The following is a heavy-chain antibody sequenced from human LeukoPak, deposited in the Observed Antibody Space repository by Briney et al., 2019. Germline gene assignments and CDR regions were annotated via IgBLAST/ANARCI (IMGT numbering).Heavy chain of an antibody. J-gene: IGHJ6*03. V-gene: IGHV4-4*07. D-gene: IGHD1-26*01. Sequence: SETLSLTCTVSGGSISSYYWSWIRQPAGKGLGWIGRIYTSGSTNYNPSLKSRVTMSVDTSKNQFSLKLSSVTAADTAVYYCARDLVGATTDYYYYYMDVWGKGTTVTVSS. CDR3: ARDLVGATTDYYYYYMDV. CDR2: IYTSGST. CDR1: GGSISSYY.